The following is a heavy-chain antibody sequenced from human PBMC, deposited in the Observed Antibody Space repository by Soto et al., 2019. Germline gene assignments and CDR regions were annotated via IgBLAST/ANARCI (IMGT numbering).Heavy chain of an antibody. D-gene: IGHD3-3*02. Sequence: QVQLQESGPGLVKPSQTLSLTCTVSGGSISSGGYYWSWIRQHPGQGLEWIGYIYYSGSTYYNPSLKSRVTISVDTSKNQFYLKLSSVTAADTAVYYCARDGKHFWSGSIDYWGQGTLVTVSS. J-gene: IGHJ4*02. V-gene: IGHV4-31*03. CDR3: ARDGKHFWSGSIDY. CDR2: IYYSGST. CDR1: GGSISSGGYY.